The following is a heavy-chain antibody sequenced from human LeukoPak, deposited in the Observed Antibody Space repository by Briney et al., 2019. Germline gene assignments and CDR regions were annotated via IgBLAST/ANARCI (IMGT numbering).Heavy chain of an antibody. V-gene: IGHV4-30-4*01. Sequence: SQTLSLTCTVSGGSISSGDYYWSWIRQPPGKGLEWIVYIYYSGSTYYNPSLKSRVTISVDTSKNQFSLKLSSVTAADTAVYYCASSAGDSYYYYGMDVWGQGTTVTVSS. CDR2: IYYSGST. J-gene: IGHJ6*02. CDR3: ASSAGDSYYYYGMDV. CDR1: GGSISSGDYY. D-gene: IGHD2-21*02.